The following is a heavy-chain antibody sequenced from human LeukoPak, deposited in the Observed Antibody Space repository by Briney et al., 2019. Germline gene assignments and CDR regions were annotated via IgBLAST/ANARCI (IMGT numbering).Heavy chain of an antibody. J-gene: IGHJ1*01. Sequence: PGGSLRLSCAASGFTFSSYAMGWVRQAPGKGLEWVSAISGSGGSTYYADSVKGRFTISRDNSKNTLYLQMNSLRAEDRAVYYCAKDDSGGTLVDWGQGTLVTVYS. V-gene: IGHV3-23*01. CDR2: ISGSGGST. D-gene: IGHD4/OR15-4a*01. CDR3: AKDDSGGTLVD. CDR1: GFTFSSYA.